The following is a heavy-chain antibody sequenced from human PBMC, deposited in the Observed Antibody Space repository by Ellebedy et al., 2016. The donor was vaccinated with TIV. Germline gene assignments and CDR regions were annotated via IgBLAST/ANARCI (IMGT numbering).Heavy chain of an antibody. CDR3: ARRSRGPPYYFDY. CDR2: ITESGGNT. CDR1: GLTFSSHA. J-gene: IGHJ4*02. V-gene: IGHV3-23*01. D-gene: IGHD3-10*01. Sequence: GESLKISCAASGLTFSSHAMSWVRQAPGKGLEWVSSITESGGNTYYADSVKGRFTISRDNAKNSLYLQLNSLRAEDTAVYYCARRSRGPPYYFDYWGQGTLVTVSS.